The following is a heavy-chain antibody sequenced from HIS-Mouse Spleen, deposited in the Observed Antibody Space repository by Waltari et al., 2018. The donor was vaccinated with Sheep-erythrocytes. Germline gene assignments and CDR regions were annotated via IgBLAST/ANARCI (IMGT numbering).Heavy chain of an antibody. D-gene: IGHD1-26*01. CDR2: ISYDGSNK. J-gene: IGHJ6*02. Sequence: VQPGRSLRLSCAASGFTFSSYGMHWVRQAPGKGLEWVAVISYDGSNKYYADSGKGRFTISRDNSKNTLYLQMNSLRAEDTAVYYCATRYSGSYYYYYYYGMDVWGQGTTVTVSS. CDR1: GFTFSSYG. V-gene: IGHV3-30*03. CDR3: ATRYSGSYYYYYYYGMDV.